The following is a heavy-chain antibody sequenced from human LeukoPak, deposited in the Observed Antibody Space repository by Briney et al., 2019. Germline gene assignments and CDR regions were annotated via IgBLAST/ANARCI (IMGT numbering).Heavy chain of an antibody. CDR2: IYHSGST. Sequence: SETLSLTCAVSGGSISSGGYSWSWLRQPPGKGLEWIGYIYHSGSTYYNPSLKSRVTISVDRSKNQFSLKLSSVTAADTAVYYCARDDDYSNYRLDVWGQGTTVTVSS. D-gene: IGHD4-4*01. J-gene: IGHJ6*02. CDR1: GGSISSGGYS. CDR3: ARDDDYSNYRLDV. V-gene: IGHV4-30-2*01.